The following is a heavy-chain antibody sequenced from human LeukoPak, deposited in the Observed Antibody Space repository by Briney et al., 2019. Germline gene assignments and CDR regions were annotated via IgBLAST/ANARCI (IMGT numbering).Heavy chain of an antibody. CDR3: ARLAVWAGTSYDVFHI. Sequence: SETLSLTCTVSGGSISSFYWGWIRQPPGKGLEWIGYIHYSGSTNYNPSLKSRVTISVDTSKNQFSLKLSSVTAADTAVYYCARLAVWAGTSYDVFHIWGQGTMVTVSS. CDR2: IHYSGST. V-gene: IGHV4-59*01. CDR1: GGSISSFY. D-gene: IGHD3/OR15-3a*01. J-gene: IGHJ3*02.